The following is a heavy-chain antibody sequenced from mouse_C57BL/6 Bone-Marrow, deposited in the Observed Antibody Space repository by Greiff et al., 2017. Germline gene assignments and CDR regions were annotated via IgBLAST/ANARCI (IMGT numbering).Heavy chain of an antibody. J-gene: IGHJ3*01. CDR2: IYPGDGDT. CDR3: ARLFLAWFAY. CDR1: GYAFSSSW. V-gene: IGHV1-82*01. Sequence: QVQLQQSGPELVKPGASVKISCKASGYAFSSSWMNWVKQRPGKGLEWIGRIYPGDGDTNYNGKFKGKATLTADKSSSTAYMQLSSLTSEDSAVYFCARLFLAWFAYWGQGTLVTVSA.